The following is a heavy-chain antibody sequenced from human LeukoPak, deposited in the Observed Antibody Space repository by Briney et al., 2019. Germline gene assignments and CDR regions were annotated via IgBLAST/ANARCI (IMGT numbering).Heavy chain of an antibody. CDR3: ARIRGGYYSDF. Sequence: GGSLSLSCAAAGFIFSNYWMYWFRQAPEMGLLWVSRINSDGTTTTYADSVKGRFTISRDKAKNTLYLQMSSLTAEDTAVYYCARIRGGYYSDFWGQGTLVTVSS. D-gene: IGHD3-22*01. CDR2: INSDGTTT. CDR1: GFIFSNYW. V-gene: IGHV3-74*01. J-gene: IGHJ4*02.